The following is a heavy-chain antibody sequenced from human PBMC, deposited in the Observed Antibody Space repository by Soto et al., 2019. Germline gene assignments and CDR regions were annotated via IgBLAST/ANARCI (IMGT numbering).Heavy chain of an antibody. CDR1: GITFSNAW. J-gene: IGHJ4*02. CDR3: TGDLSANPWAGW. V-gene: IGHV3-15*01. Sequence: EVQLVESGGGLIKPGGSLRLSCAASGITFSNAWMSWVRQTPGKGLEWVGRIKSQGSGGTTDYAAPVKDRFTISREDSKHTVYLQMNSLTTEDTGVYYCTGDLSANPWAGWWGQGTRVTVSS. CDR2: IKSQGSGGTT. D-gene: IGHD6-19*01.